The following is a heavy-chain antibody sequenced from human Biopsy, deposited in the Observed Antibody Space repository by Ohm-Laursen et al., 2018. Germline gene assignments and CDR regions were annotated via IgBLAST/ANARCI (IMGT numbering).Heavy chain of an antibody. D-gene: IGHD3-22*01. CDR3: ARDRGYYSDRTVPGYFDL. CDR2: VYYTGST. J-gene: IGHJ2*01. V-gene: IGHV4-59*01. Sequence: SETLSLTWPVSGDSISSYYWSWIRQSPGKGLEWIGYVYYTGSTGYNPSLQSRVTISVDTSKNHFSLRLRSVTPADTAIYYCARDRGYYSDRTVPGYFDLWGRGTLVTVPS. CDR1: GDSISSYY.